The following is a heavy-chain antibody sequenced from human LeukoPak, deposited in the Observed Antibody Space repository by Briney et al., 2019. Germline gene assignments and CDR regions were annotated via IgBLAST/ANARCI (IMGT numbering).Heavy chain of an antibody. Sequence: GGSLRLSCAASGFTFSSYSMNWVRQAPGKGLEWVSSISSSSSYIYYADSVKGRFTISRDNAKNSLYLQMNSLRAEDTAVYYCAKYALGDWNYFDYWGRGTLVTVS. CDR2: ISSSSSYI. CDR1: GFTFSSYS. V-gene: IGHV3-21*04. J-gene: IGHJ4*02. D-gene: IGHD2-21*02. CDR3: AKYALGDWNYFDY.